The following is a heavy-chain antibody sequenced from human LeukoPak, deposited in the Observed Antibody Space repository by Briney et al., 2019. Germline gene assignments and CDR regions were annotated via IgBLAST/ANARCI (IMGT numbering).Heavy chain of an antibody. D-gene: IGHD3-9*01. CDR3: ASPTSITIRPGPFGY. Sequence: GGSLRLSCAASGFAFSSYSMNWVRQAPGKGLEWVSYISSSSSTIYYAGSVKGRFTISRDNAKNSLYLQMNSLRAEDTAVYYCASPTSITIRPGPFGYWGQGTLVTVSS. V-gene: IGHV3-48*04. CDR2: ISSSSSTI. CDR1: GFAFSSYS. J-gene: IGHJ4*02.